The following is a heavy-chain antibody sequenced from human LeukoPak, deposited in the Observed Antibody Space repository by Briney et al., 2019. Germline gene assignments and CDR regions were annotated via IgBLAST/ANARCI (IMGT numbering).Heavy chain of an antibody. CDR2: IQEDGKKE. Sequence: GESLRLSCEASGFTFTKFWMSWVRQAPGKGLEWVANIQEDGKKENYVDSVRGRFTISRDNAKNSIYLQVNSVRAEDTAVYYCAELGITMIGGVWGKGTTVTISS. CDR1: GFTFTKFW. D-gene: IGHD3-10*02. CDR3: AELGITMIGGV. J-gene: IGHJ6*04. V-gene: IGHV3-7*01.